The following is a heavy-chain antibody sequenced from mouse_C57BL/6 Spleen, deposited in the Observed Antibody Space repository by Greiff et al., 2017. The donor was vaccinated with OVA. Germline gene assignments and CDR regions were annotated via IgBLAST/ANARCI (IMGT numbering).Heavy chain of an antibody. J-gene: IGHJ2*01. CDR1: GYAFSSSW. CDR2: IYPGDGAT. V-gene: IGHV1-82*01. D-gene: IGHD2-3*01. Sequence: QVQLQQSGPELVQPGASVKISCKASGYAFSSSWMNWVKQRPGKGLEWIGRIYPGDGATNYNGKFKGKATLTADKSSSTAYMQLSSLTSEDSAVYFCARLGDGYFFDYWGQGTTLTVSS. CDR3: ARLGDGYFFDY.